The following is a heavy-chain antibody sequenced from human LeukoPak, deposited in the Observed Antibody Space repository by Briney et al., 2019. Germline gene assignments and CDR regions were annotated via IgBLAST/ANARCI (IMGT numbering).Heavy chain of an antibody. V-gene: IGHV4-59*01. CDR3: ARAGLDEYRQLYYFDY. CDR1: GDSISSYY. J-gene: IGHJ4*02. D-gene: IGHD1-1*01. CDR2: IYYSGST. Sequence: PSETLSLTCTVSGDSISSYYWSWIRQPPGKGLEWIGYIYYSGSTKYNPSLKSRITISVDTSKNQFSLKLSSVTAVDTAVYYCARAGLDEYRQLYYFDYWGQGTLVTVSS.